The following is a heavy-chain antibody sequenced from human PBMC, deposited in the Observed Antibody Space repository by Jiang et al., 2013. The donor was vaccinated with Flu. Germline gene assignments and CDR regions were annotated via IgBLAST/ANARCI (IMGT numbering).Heavy chain of an antibody. CDR3: ATLRGSSFD. D-gene: IGHD6-19*01. CDR2: VRHDGSNK. V-gene: IGHV3-30*02. Sequence: VQLVESGGGVVQPGGSLTLSCAASGFTFSYFAMFWVRQSPGKGPEWVASVRHDGSNKFYVDSVKGRFTISRDNSRNTLYLQMNSLRPEDTAVYYCATLRGSSFD. CDR1: GFTFSYFA. J-gene: IGHJ2*01.